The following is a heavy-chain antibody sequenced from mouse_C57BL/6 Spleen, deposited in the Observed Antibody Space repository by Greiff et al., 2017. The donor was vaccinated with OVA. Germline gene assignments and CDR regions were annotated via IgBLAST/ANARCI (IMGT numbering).Heavy chain of an antibody. Sequence: VQLQQSGTVLARPGASVKMSCKTSGYTFTSYWMHWVKQRPGQGLEWIGAIYPGNSDTSYNQKFKGKAKLTAVTSASTAYMELSSLTNEDSAVYYCTTITAVVRGYFGYWGQGTTLTVSS. V-gene: IGHV1-5*01. CDR3: TTITAVVRGYFGY. D-gene: IGHD1-1*01. J-gene: IGHJ2*01. CDR2: IYPGNSDT. CDR1: GYTFTSYW.